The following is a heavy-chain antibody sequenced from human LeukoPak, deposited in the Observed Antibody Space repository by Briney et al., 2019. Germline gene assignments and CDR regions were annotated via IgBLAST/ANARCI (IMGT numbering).Heavy chain of an antibody. CDR1: GGSISTTNSY. J-gene: IGHJ6*03. D-gene: IGHD4-17*01. V-gene: IGHV4-39*02. Sequence: PSETLSLTCTVSGGSISTTNSYWGWIRQPPGKGLEWIGNVDSSGTSHYNPPLRSRVTISVDTSKSHFSLKLTSVTAADTALYYCARLIDYGGFYFYYYMDVWGKGTTVAVSS. CDR2: VDSSGTS. CDR3: ARLIDYGGFYFYYYMDV.